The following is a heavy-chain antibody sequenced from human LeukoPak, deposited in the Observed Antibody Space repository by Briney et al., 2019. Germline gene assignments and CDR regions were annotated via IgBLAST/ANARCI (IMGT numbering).Heavy chain of an antibody. CDR2: IYSGGNT. CDR1: GFTVSSNS. CDR3: ARRAGEYSHPYDY. V-gene: IGHV3-53*01. Sequence: GGSLRLSCAASGFTVSSNSMSWVRQAPGKGLEWVSFIYSGGNTHYSDSVKGRFTISRDNSKNTLYLQMNSLRAEDTAVYYCARRAGEYSHPYDYWGQGTLVTVSS. J-gene: IGHJ4*02. D-gene: IGHD2/OR15-2a*01.